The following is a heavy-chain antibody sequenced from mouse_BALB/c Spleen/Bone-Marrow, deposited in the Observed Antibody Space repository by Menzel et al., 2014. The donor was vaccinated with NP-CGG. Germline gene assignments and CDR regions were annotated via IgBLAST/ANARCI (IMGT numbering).Heavy chain of an antibody. Sequence: EVQVVESGGGLVQPGGARKLSCAASGLTFSSFGMHWVRQAPEKGLEWVAYISSGSSTIYYADTMKGRFTISRDNPKNTLFLQMTSLRSEDTAMYYCARGGNFAWFAYWGQGTLVTVSA. CDR3: ARGGNFAWFAY. J-gene: IGHJ3*01. D-gene: IGHD2-1*01. V-gene: IGHV5-17*02. CDR1: GLTFSSFG. CDR2: ISSGSSTI.